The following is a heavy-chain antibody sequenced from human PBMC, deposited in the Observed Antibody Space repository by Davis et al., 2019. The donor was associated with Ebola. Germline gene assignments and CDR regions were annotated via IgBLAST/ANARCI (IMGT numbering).Heavy chain of an antibody. CDR3: ASQYDSSGYYYEYYFDY. CDR1: GGTFSSYA. V-gene: IGHV1-69*04. D-gene: IGHD3-22*01. CDR2: IIPILGIA. J-gene: IGHJ4*02. Sequence: AASVKVSCKASGGTFSSYAISWVRQAPGQGLEWMGRIIPILGIANYAQKFQGRVTITADKSTSTAYMELSSLRSEDTAVYYCASQYDSSGYYYEYYFDYWGQGTLVTVSS.